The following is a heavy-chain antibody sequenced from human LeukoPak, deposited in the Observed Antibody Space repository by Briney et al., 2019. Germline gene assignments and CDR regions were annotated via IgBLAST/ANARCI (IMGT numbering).Heavy chain of an antibody. D-gene: IGHD3-10*01. CDR3: ARARYMVRGVVSNFDF. Sequence: PSETLSLTCTVSGGSLSSYYWSWIRQPPGKGLEWIGYIYYSGSTNYNPSLKSRGTISVDTSKNHFSLKLSSVTAADTAVYYCARARYMVRGVVSNFDFWGQGTLVTVSS. J-gene: IGHJ4*02. CDR2: IYYSGST. V-gene: IGHV4-59*01. CDR1: GGSLSSYY.